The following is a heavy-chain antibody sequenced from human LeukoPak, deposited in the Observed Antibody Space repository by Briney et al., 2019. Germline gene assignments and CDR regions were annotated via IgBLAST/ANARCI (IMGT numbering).Heavy chain of an antibody. CDR3: ARDPAPITMIVVVNSGESDY. CDR1: GYTFTSYY. J-gene: IGHJ4*02. Sequence: ASVKVSCKASGYTFTSYYMHWVRQAPGQGLEWMGIINPSGGSTSYAQKFQGRVTMTRDTSTSTVYMELSSLRSEDTAVYYCARDPAPITMIVVVNSGESDYWGQGTLVTVSS. CDR2: INPSGGST. D-gene: IGHD3-22*01. V-gene: IGHV1-46*01.